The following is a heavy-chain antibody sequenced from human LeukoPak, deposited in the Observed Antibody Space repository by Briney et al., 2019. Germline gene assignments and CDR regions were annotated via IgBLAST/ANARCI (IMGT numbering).Heavy chain of an antibody. CDR1: GFTFSSYS. CDR3: AKAKIAVTGNPFEI. Sequence: GGSLRLSCAASGFTFSSYSMNWVRQAPGKGLEWVSSISSSSSYIYYADSVKGRFTISRDNAKNSLYLQMNSLRADDTAVYYWAKAKIAVTGNPFEIWGQGKMVTVSS. J-gene: IGHJ3*02. V-gene: IGHV3-21*04. D-gene: IGHD1-20*01. CDR2: ISSSSSYI.